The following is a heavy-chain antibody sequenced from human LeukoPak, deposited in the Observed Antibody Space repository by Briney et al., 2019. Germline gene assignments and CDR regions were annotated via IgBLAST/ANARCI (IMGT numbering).Heavy chain of an antibody. CDR2: IRSKADSYAT. Sequence: PGGSLRLSCAASGFTFSGSAMHWVRQASGKGLEWVGRIRSKADSYATAYAASVKGRFTISRDDSKNTAYLQMNSLKTEDTAVYYCIVRGVASFDYWGQGTLVTVSS. J-gene: IGHJ4*02. CDR1: GFTFSGSA. V-gene: IGHV3-73*01. CDR3: IVRGVASFDY. D-gene: IGHD3-10*01.